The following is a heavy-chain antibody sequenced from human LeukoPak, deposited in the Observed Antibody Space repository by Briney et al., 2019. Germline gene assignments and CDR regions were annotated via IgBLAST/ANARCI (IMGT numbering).Heavy chain of an antibody. Sequence: ASAKVSCKASGYTFTGYYMHWVRQAPGQGLEWMGWINPNSGGTNYAQKFQGRVTMTRDTSISTAYMELSRLRSDDTAVYYCARGGDLAYCGGDCYSAFGYWGQGTLVTVSS. CDR1: GYTFTGYY. CDR2: INPNSGGT. V-gene: IGHV1-2*02. J-gene: IGHJ4*02. CDR3: ARGGDLAYCGGDCYSAFGY. D-gene: IGHD2-21*02.